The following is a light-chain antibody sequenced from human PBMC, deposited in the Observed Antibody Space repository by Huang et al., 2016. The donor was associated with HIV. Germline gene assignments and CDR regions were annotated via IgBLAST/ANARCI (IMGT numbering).Light chain of an antibody. Sequence: DIVMTQSPLSLPVTPGEPASISCRSSQSLLHSNGYKYLDWYLQKPGQSPQLLIYLGSNLASGVPDRFSGSGSGTDFTLKISRVEAEDVGVYYCMQALQTPYTFGQGTKLEIK. V-gene: IGKV2-28*01. J-gene: IGKJ2*01. CDR1: QSLLHSNGYKY. CDR2: LGS. CDR3: MQALQTPYT.